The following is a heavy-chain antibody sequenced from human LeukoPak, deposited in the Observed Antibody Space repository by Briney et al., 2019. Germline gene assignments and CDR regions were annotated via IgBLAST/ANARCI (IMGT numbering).Heavy chain of an antibody. J-gene: IGHJ6*02. CDR1: GFTFSTYA. Sequence: GGSLRLSCAASGFTFSTYAVSWVRQAPGKGLEWVSAISGSGGSTYYADSVKGRFTISRDNSKNTLYLQMNSLRAGDTAVYYCAKDPSGSYYYYYGMDVWGQGTTVTVSS. D-gene: IGHD1-26*01. CDR2: ISGSGGST. V-gene: IGHV3-23*01. CDR3: AKDPSGSYYYYYGMDV.